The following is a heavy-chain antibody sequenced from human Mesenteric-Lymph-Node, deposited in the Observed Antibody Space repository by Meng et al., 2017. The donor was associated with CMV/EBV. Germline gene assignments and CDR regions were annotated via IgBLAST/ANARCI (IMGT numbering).Heavy chain of an antibody. CDR2: MIPNSGTT. V-gene: IGHV1-8*03. CDR1: GSSFTTYD. CDR3: AKDSNYVWFDP. D-gene: IGHD4-11*01. J-gene: IGHJ5*02. Sequence: SCQASGSSFTTYDLNWVRQASGQWLEWMGWMIPNSGTTGYAQKFQGRVTFTRNISISTAYMELGGLRSEDTAVYYCAKDSNYVWFDPWGQGTLVTVSS.